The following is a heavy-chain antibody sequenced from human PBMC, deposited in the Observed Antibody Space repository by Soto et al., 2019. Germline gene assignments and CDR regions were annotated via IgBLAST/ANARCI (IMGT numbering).Heavy chain of an antibody. Sequence: PVGSLRLSCASSVFTFSSYGMHWVRQAPGKWLEWVAVIWYDGSNKYYADSVKGRFTISRDNSKNTLYLQMNSLRAEDTAVYYCAREADSSSSAFRYYSYYGMEILGQGTTVKVSS. J-gene: IGHJ6*01. CDR3: AREADSSSSAFRYYSYYGMEI. CDR1: VFTFSSYG. V-gene: IGHV3-33*01. D-gene: IGHD6-6*01. CDR2: IWYDGSNK.